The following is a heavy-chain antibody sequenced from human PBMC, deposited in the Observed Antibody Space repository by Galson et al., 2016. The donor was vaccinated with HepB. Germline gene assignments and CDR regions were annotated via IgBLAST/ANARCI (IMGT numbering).Heavy chain of an antibody. CDR1: GYSFSTYW. Sequence: QSGAEVKKPGESLKISCKGSGYSFSTYWIAWVRQMPGKGLEWMGIIYPGDSDTRYSPSFQGQVTISVDKSISTAYLQWSSLKASDTAMYFCARRRDTASSARYFDYWAQGTLVTVSS. D-gene: IGHD1-26*01. CDR2: IYPGDSDT. V-gene: IGHV5-51*01. J-gene: IGHJ4*02. CDR3: ARRRDTASSARYFDY.